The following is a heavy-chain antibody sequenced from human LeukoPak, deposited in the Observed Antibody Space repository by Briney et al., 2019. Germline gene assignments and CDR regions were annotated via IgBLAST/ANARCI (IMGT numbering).Heavy chain of an antibody. D-gene: IGHD2-21*02. CDR2: IDWSGAAS. V-gene: IGHV3-20*04. CDR1: GLSNADYG. J-gene: IGHJ4*02. Sequence: GGSLRLSCVGAGLSNADYGMSWVRQVPGKGLEWVSGIDWSGAASEYADSVKGRFTISRDNAKNSLYLQMNTLRPEDTGVYYCARDLSATWYSLGYWGQGTLVTVSS. CDR3: ARDLSATWYSLGY.